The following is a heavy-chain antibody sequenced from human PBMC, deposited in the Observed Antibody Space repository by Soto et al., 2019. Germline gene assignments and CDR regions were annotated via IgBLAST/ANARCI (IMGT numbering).Heavy chain of an antibody. Sequence: SETLSLTCTVSGGSISSGNYYWSWLRQPPGKGLECIGYIYNSGSTDYNPSLKSRVTVSLDMSKRQFSLKLSSATAADTAVYYCASTYDSSHTYDSSGYYGPFDYWGQGTLVTVSS. CDR3: ASTYDSSHTYDSSGYYGPFDY. J-gene: IGHJ4*02. CDR1: GGSISSGNYY. V-gene: IGHV4-30-4*01. D-gene: IGHD3-22*01. CDR2: IYNSGST.